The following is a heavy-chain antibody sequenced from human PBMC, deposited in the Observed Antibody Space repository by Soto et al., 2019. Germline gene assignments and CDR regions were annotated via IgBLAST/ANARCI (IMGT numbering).Heavy chain of an antibody. Sequence: SVKVSCKASGGTFSSYTISWVRQAPGQGLEWMGRIIPILGIANYAQKFQGRVTITADKSTGTAYMELSSLRSEDTAVYYCARDLSPRIAAAGNWFDPWGQGTLVTVSS. CDR1: GGTFSSYT. CDR2: IIPILGIA. CDR3: ARDLSPRIAAAGNWFDP. V-gene: IGHV1-69*04. D-gene: IGHD6-13*01. J-gene: IGHJ5*02.